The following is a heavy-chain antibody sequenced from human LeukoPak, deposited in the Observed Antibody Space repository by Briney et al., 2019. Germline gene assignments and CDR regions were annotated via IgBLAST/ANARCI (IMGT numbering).Heavy chain of an antibody. V-gene: IGHV3-21*01. CDR3: ARDYPGYCSGGSCYGLDY. CDR2: ISSSSSYI. J-gene: IGHJ4*02. Sequence: GGSLRLSCAASGLAFSSYSMNWVRQAPGKGLEWVSSISSSSSYIYYADSVKGRFTISRDNAKNSLYLQMNSLRAEDTAVYYCARDYPGYCSGGSCYGLDYWGQGTLVTVSS. CDR1: GLAFSSYS. D-gene: IGHD2-15*01.